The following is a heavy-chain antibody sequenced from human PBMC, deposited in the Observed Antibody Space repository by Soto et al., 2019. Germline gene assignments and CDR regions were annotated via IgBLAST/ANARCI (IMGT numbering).Heavy chain of an antibody. J-gene: IGHJ4*02. V-gene: IGHV3-48*01. Sequence: GGSLRLSCAASGFTFSSYSMNWVRQAPGKGLEWVSYISSSSSTIYYADSVKGRFTISRDNAKNSLYLQMNSLRAEDTAVYYCASSQPRTGPEYWGQGTLVTVSS. CDR3: ASSQPRTGPEY. CDR1: GFTFSSYS. D-gene: IGHD1-1*01. CDR2: ISSSSSTI.